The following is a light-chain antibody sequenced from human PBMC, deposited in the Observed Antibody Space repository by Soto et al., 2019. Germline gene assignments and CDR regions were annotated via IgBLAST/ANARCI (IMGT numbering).Light chain of an antibody. CDR3: EYYGTSIT. V-gene: IGKV3-20*01. J-gene: IGKJ4*01. Sequence: EILMTQSPATLSVSPGERATLSCRASQSVSTNLAWYQRKPGQAPRLLIHGTSNRATGIPDRFSGSGSGTDFTLTFSRLEPEDFAVYYCEYYGTSITFGGGTKVEIK. CDR2: GTS. CDR1: QSVSTN.